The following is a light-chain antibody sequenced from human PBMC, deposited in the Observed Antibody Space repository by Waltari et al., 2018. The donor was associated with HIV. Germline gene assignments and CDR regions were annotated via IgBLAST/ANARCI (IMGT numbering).Light chain of an antibody. J-gene: IGLJ7*01. V-gene: IGLV2-23*02. CDR1: SSDVGSYDL. CDR3: CSYATDRNFV. Sequence: QSALTQPASVSGPPGLSITISCTGTSSDVGSYDLVSWYQKYPGKAPKLMIYEVSKRPSGVSNRFSGSKSGNTASLTISGLQTEDEAEYYCCSYATDRNFVFGGGTQLTVL. CDR2: EVS.